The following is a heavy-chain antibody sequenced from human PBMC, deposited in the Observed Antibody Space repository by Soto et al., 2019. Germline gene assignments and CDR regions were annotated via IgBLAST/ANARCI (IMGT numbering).Heavy chain of an antibody. D-gene: IGHD3-16*02. CDR1: GFTFSSYA. V-gene: IGHV3-23*01. J-gene: IGHJ4*02. CDR3: AKGRSFSSSPFDF. Sequence: PGGSLRLSCAASGFTFSSYAMSWVRQAPGKGLEWVSTISSGGATTYHADSVKGRFTISRDNSKNTLYLQMNSLRAEDTAVYYCAKGRSFSSSPFDFWGQGT. CDR2: ISSGGATT.